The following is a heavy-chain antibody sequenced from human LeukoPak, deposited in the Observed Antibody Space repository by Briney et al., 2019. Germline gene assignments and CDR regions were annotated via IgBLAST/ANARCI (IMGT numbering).Heavy chain of an antibody. CDR3: ARMHTYYFDGCDPRDYYYYYMDV. D-gene: IGHD3-22*01. Sequence: PSETLSLTCTVSGDSISDYYWSWVRQPPGKGLEWIGYVYSSGNTQYKPSLKSRVTIYIDTSKNQLSLKLRSVTAADTAVYYCARMHTYYFDGCDPRDYYYYYMDVWGRGTSVAVSS. J-gene: IGHJ6*03. V-gene: IGHV4-4*08. CDR1: GDSISDYY. CDR2: VYSSGNT.